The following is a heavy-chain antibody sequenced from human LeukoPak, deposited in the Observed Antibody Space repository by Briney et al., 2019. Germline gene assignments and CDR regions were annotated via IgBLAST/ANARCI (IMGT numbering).Heavy chain of an antibody. J-gene: IGHJ4*02. CDR2: ISSSSSYI. Sequence: PGGSLRLSCAASGFTFSSYSMNWVRQAPGKGLEWVSSISSSSSYIHYADSVKGRFTISRDNAKNSLYLQMNSLRAEDTAVYYCARDRSSLTGVTTYFDYWGQGTLVTVSS. D-gene: IGHD2-21*02. CDR3: ARDRSSLTGVTTYFDY. CDR1: GFTFSSYS. V-gene: IGHV3-21*01.